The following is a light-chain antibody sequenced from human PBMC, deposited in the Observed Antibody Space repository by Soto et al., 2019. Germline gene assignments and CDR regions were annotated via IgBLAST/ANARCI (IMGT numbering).Light chain of an antibody. J-gene: IGKJ1*01. V-gene: IGKV1-5*03. Sequence: DIQMTQSPSTLSASVGDRVTITCRASQSISSWLAWYQQKPGKAPKLLIYTASSLESGVPSRFSGSGSGTDFTLPISSLQPDDFATYYCQQYNSYSWTFGQGTKVEIK. CDR2: TAS. CDR1: QSISSW. CDR3: QQYNSYSWT.